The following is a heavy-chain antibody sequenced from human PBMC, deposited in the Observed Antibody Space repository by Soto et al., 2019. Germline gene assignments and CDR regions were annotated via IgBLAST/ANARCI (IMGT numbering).Heavy chain of an antibody. J-gene: IGHJ4*02. Sequence: QLQLVQSGAQVTKPGASVKVSCRISGPTFITYFIHWVRQAPGQGLEWMGWIDPKSGGTTYEQKFRGRVTMTRDTSINTAYMDLNRLTSDDTAMYYCARDMTRTVVPYFDFWGQGTLVTVSS. CDR1: GPTFITYF. V-gene: IGHV1-2*02. CDR2: IDPKSGGT. CDR3: ARDMTRTVVPYFDF. D-gene: IGHD1-7*01.